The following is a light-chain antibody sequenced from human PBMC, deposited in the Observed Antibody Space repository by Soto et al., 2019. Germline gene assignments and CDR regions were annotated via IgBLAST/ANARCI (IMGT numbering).Light chain of an antibody. CDR1: QGIRNY. V-gene: IGKV1-27*01. CDR2: GAS. Sequence: DIQMTQSPSSLSASVGDRVTITCRASQGIRNYLAWYQQKPGKVPKLLIYGASTLQSGVPSRFSGSESGTDFTLTISSLQPEDVATYYCQKYNRAPLTFGGVTKVELK. J-gene: IGKJ4*01. CDR3: QKYNRAPLT.